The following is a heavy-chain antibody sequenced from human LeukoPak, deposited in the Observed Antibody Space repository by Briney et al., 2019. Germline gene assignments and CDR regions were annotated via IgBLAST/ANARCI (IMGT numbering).Heavy chain of an antibody. J-gene: IGHJ4*02. CDR2: IKQDGSKK. V-gene: IGHV3-7*04. Sequence: GGSLRLSCEGSAFIFSGHWMNWVRQAPGKGLEWVANIKQDGSKKSYVDSVKGRFTISRDNAKNSLYLQMNSLRAEDTAIYYCTRVGYIDEGIDYWGQGTLVTVSS. CDR3: TRVGYIDEGIDY. CDR1: AFIFSGHW. D-gene: IGHD5-24*01.